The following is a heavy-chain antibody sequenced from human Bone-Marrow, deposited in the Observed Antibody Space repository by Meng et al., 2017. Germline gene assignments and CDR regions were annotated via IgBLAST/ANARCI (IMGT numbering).Heavy chain of an antibody. Sequence: GGSLRLSCAASGFTFSSYAMHWVRQAPGKGLEWVAVISYDGSNKYYADSVKGRFTISRDNSKNTLYLQMNSLRAEDTAVYYCARASSSWYPYYFDYWGQETLVTVSS. CDR3: ARASSSWYPYYFDY. J-gene: IGHJ4*02. D-gene: IGHD6-13*01. CDR1: GFTFSSYA. V-gene: IGHV3-30*04. CDR2: ISYDGSNK.